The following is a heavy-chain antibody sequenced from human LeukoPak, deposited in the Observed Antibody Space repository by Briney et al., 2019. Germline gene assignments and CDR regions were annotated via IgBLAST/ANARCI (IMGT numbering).Heavy chain of an antibody. CDR1: GYTFTSYD. D-gene: IGHD6-6*01. J-gene: IGHJ5*02. Sequence: ASVKVSCKASGYTFTSYDINWVRQAPGQGLEWMGWISAYNGNTNYAQKLQGRVTMTTDTSTSTAYMELRSLRSDDTAVYYCARDYIAARPGWFDPWGQGTLVTVSS. V-gene: IGHV1-18*01. CDR2: ISAYNGNT. CDR3: ARDYIAARPGWFDP.